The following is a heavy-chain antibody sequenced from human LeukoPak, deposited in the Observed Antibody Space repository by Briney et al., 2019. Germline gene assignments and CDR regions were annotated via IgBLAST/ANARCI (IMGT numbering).Heavy chain of an antibody. J-gene: IGHJ4*02. V-gene: IGHV1-2*02. CDR2: INPNSGGT. CDR3: ARGYCSGGSCYELTDY. CDR1: GYTFTGYY. D-gene: IGHD2-15*01. Sequence: ASVKVSCEASGYTFTGYYMHWVRQAPGQGLEWMGWINPNSGGTNYAQKFQGRVTMTRDTSISTAYMELSRLRSDDTAVYYCARGYCSGGSCYELTDYWGQGTLVTVSS.